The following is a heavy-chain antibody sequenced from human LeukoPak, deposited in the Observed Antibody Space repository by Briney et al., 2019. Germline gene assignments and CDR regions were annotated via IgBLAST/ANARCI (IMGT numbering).Heavy chain of an antibody. V-gene: IGHV3-48*03. CDR3: ASCGYISNYFDY. Sequence: GGSLRLSCAASGFTFSSYEMNWVRQGPGKGLEWVSYINSSESTIYYADSVKGRFTISRDNSKNTLYLQMNSLRAEDTAVHCCASCGYISNYFDYWGQGSLVTVSS. CDR2: INSSESTI. CDR1: GFTFSSYE. D-gene: IGHD5-18*01. J-gene: IGHJ4*02.